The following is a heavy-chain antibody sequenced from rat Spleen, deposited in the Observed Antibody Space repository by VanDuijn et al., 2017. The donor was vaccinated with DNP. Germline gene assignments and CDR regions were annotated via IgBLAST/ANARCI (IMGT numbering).Heavy chain of an antibody. D-gene: IGHD1-11*01. CDR2: IINDGRRT. CDR1: GFTFSDYN. V-gene: IGHV5S10*01. CDR3: TKPASYGGFWFAH. Sequence: EVQLVESGGGLVQPGRSLRLSCAASGFTFSDYNMAWVRQAPKQGLEWVATIINDGRRTYYRDSVKGRFTISRDNEKSTLYLQMDNLRSEDTATYYCTKPASYGGFWFAHWGQGTLVTVSS. J-gene: IGHJ3*01.